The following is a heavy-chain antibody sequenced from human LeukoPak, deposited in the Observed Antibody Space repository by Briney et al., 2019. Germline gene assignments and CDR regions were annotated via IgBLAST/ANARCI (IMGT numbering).Heavy chain of an antibody. CDR1: GGSISSYY. CDR3: ARGSMVHDAFDI. J-gene: IGHJ3*02. V-gene: IGHV4-59*12. Sequence: SETLSLTCTVSGGSISSYYWSWIRQPPGKGLEWIGYIYYSGSTNYNPSLKSRVTISVDTSKNQFSLKLSSVTAADTAVYYCARGSMVHDAFDIWGQGTMVTVSS. CDR2: IYYSGST. D-gene: IGHD1-1*01.